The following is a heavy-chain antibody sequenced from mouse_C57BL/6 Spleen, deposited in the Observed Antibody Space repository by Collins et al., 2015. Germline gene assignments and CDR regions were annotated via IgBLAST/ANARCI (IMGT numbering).Heavy chain of an antibody. D-gene: IGHD2-1*01. J-gene: IGHJ4*01. CDR1: GYTFTSYW. CDR2: SNPSNDNT. V-gene: IGHV1-53*01. Sequence: QVQLQQPGTELVKPGASVKLSCKASGYTFTSYWIHWVKQRPGQGLEWIGNSNPSNDNTNYNEKFKSKATLTVDKSSSTAYMQLSSLTSEDSAVYYCIRGGYSGNYGAMDCWGQGTSVTVSS. CDR3: IRGGYSGNYGAMDC.